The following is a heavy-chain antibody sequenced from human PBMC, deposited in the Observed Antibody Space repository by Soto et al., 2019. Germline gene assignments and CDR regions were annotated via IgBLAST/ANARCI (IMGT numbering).Heavy chain of an antibody. V-gene: IGHV3-7*05. CDR1: GFTFSSYW. CDR2: IKQDGSEK. Sequence: EVQLVESGGGLVQPGGSLRLSCAASGFTFSSYWMSWVRQAPGKGLEWVANIKQDGSEKYYVDSVKGRFTISRDNANNSLYLQMNSLRAEDTAVYYCARDRGKKYYDILTGYYNVPWFDPWGQGTLVTVSS. CDR3: ARDRGKKYYDILTGYYNVPWFDP. D-gene: IGHD3-9*01. J-gene: IGHJ5*02.